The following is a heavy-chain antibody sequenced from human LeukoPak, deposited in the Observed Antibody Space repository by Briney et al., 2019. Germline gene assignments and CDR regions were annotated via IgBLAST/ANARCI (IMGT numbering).Heavy chain of an antibody. CDR2: IIPIFGTA. D-gene: IGHD6-6*01. CDR1: GGTFSSYA. Sequence: SSVKVSCKASGGTFSSYAISWVRQAPGQGLEWMRGIIPIFGTANYAQKFQGRVTITADESTSTAYMELSSLRSEDTAVYYCARESSIAARPGRNWFDPWGQGTLVTVSS. CDR3: ARESSIAARPGRNWFDP. V-gene: IGHV1-69*01. J-gene: IGHJ5*02.